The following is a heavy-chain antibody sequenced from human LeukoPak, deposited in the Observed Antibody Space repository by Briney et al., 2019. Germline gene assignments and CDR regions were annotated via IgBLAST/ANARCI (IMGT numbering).Heavy chain of an antibody. J-gene: IGHJ4*02. V-gene: IGHV3-23*01. D-gene: IGHD6-19*01. Sequence: GGSLRLSCAAPGFTFNTYAMYWVRQAPGKGLEWVSGIFGSGGSAHYADSVKGRFTISRDNSKNTVYLQMNSLRAEDTAVYYCAKTTTGYSSGRYPGWPADSWGQGALVTVSS. CDR3: AKTTTGYSSGRYPGWPADS. CDR2: IFGSGGSA. CDR1: GFTFNTYA.